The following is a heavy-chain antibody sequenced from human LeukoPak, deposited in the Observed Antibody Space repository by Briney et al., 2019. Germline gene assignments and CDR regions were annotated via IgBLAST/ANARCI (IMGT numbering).Heavy chain of an antibody. CDR1: GFTFSSYW. Sequence: PGGSLRLSCAASGFTFSSYWMSWVRQAPGKGLEWVANIKQDGSEKYYVDSVKGRFTISRDNAKNSLYLQMNSLRAEDTAVYYCARDERKYCSSTSCPYYYYYYMDVWGKGTTVTVSS. J-gene: IGHJ6*03. D-gene: IGHD2-2*01. V-gene: IGHV3-7*01. CDR2: IKQDGSEK. CDR3: ARDERKYCSSTSCPYYYYYYMDV.